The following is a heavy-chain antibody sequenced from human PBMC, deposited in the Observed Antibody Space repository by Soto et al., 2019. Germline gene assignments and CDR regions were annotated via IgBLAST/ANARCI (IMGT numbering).Heavy chain of an antibody. CDR2: ISTTRNYT. CDR3: ARVSRDYHLYYFDY. J-gene: IGHJ4*02. V-gene: IGHV3-11*06. Sequence: GGSLRLSCIVSGFTFSDHFMAWVRQAPGKGLEWVSDISTTRNYTKYADSVKDRFSMSRDNARNSVYLQMNRLRADDTAVYYCARVSRDYHLYYFDYWGQGAMVTVSS. CDR1: GFTFSDHF. D-gene: IGHD2-21*01.